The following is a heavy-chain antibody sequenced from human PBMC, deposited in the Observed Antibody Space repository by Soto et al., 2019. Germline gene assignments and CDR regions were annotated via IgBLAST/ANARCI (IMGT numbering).Heavy chain of an antibody. CDR1: GFTFSSYA. J-gene: IGHJ4*02. CDR3: ARDGYGSGSYYIDY. CDR2: ISGSGGST. D-gene: IGHD3-10*01. Sequence: PGGSLRLSCAASGFTFSSYAMSWVRQAPGKGLEWVSAISGSGGSTYYADSVKGRFTISRDNSKNTLYLQMNSLRAEDTAVYYCARDGYGSGSYYIDYWGQGTLVTVSS. V-gene: IGHV3-23*01.